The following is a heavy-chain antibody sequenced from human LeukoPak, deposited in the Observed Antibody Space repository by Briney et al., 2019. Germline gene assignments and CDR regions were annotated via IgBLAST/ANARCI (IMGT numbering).Heavy chain of an antibody. J-gene: IGHJ4*02. V-gene: IGHV1-24*01. CDR1: GYSLTEVS. D-gene: IGHD6-19*01. CDR2: FDPEDGEA. Sequence: ASVKVSCKVSGYSLTEVSTHWVRQAPGKGLEWMGGFDPEDGEAIYAQKVQGRLTMTEDTSIDTAFMELRSLTSEDTAIYYCVTDIRSGWRNYWGQGTLITVSS. CDR3: VTDIRSGWRNY.